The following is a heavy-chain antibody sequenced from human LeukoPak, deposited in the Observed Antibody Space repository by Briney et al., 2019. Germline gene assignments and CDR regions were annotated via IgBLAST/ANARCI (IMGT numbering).Heavy chain of an antibody. J-gene: IGHJ4*02. CDR3: ARSEGTTVTMFDY. D-gene: IGHD4-17*01. CDR1: GFTFSNYP. Sequence: PGGALRLPFAGSGFTFSNYPMRWVRHAPGKRPGWVAVIPSGGSNNYYSDSVKGRFTISRDNSKKTLYLQMNSLRPEDTAVYYCARSEGTTVTMFDYWGQGTLVTVSS. V-gene: IGHV3-30-3*01. CDR2: IPSGGSNN.